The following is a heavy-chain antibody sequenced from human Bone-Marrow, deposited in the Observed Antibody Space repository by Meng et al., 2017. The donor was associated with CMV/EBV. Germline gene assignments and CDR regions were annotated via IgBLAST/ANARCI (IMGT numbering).Heavy chain of an antibody. CDR3: ARAQKSALMTGMGV. D-gene: IGHD3-3*01. CDR1: GFTFDDYT. J-gene: IGHJ6*02. V-gene: IGHV3-9*01. CDR2: ISWNSAIR. Sequence: SLKISCAASGFTFDDYTMYWVRQTPGKGLEWVSAISWNSAIRDYAGSVKGRFIISRDNAKKTLYLQMNTLRIEDTALYYCARAQKSALMTGMGVWGQGTTVTVXS.